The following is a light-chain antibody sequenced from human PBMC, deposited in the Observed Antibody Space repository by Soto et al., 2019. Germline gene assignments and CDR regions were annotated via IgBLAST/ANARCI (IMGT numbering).Light chain of an antibody. V-gene: IGKV1-39*01. CDR2: SSS. CDR1: QGIITY. CDR3: QQYNNWPQT. J-gene: IGKJ1*01. Sequence: DIQLTQSPSSLSASVGDRVTITCRASQGIITYLNWYQQKPGKAPNLLIYSSSTLQSGVPSRFSGSGSGTEFTLTISSLQSEDFAEYHCQQYNNWPQTFGQGTKVDIK.